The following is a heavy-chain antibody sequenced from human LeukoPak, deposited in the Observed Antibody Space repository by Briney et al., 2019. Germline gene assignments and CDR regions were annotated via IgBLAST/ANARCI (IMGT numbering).Heavy chain of an antibody. CDR2: IYYSGST. D-gene: IGHD3-9*01. CDR1: GGSISSSSYY. Sequence: SETLSLTCTVSGGSISSSSYYWGWIRQPPGKGLEWIGSIYYSGSTYYNPSLKSRVTISVDTSKNQFSLKLSSVTAADTAVYYCARLPHYDILTGYYYYYMDVWGKGTTVTVSS. V-gene: IGHV4-39*01. CDR3: ARLPHYDILTGYYYYYMDV. J-gene: IGHJ6*03.